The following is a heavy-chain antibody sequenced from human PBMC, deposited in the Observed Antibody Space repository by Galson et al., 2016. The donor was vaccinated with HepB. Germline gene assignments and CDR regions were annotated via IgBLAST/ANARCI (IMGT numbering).Heavy chain of an antibody. V-gene: IGHV3-21*01. CDR3: ARDSGFCSGGSCYGDAFDI. CDR1: GFSFSDYA. D-gene: IGHD2-15*01. CDR2: ISTGSGYI. J-gene: IGHJ3*02. Sequence: SLRLSCAASGFSFSDYAIHWVRQAPGKGLEWVSSISTGSGYIYYADSVKGRFTISRDNAKNSLYLQMNSLRAEDTAVYYCARDSGFCSGGSCYGDAFDIWGQGTMVTVSS.